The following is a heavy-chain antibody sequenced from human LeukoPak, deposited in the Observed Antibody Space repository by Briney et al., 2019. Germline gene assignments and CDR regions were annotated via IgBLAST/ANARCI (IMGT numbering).Heavy chain of an antibody. CDR3: ARRHSSGWFYY. J-gene: IGHJ4*02. CDR2: IYRSGST. Sequence: SETLSLTCTFSVYSISNGYYWDWIRQPPGRGLEWIGNIYRSGSTSYNPSLKSRVTISVDTSKNQFSLKVNSVTAADTAVYYCARRHSSGWFYYWGQGTLVTVSS. D-gene: IGHD6-19*01. V-gene: IGHV4-38-2*02. CDR1: VYSISNGYY.